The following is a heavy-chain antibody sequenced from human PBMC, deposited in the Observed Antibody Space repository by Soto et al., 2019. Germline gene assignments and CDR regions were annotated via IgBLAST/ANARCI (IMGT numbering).Heavy chain of an antibody. Sequence: AASVKVSCKASGYTFTSYYMHWVRQAPGQGLEWMGIINPSGGSTSYAQKFQGRVTMTRDTSTSTVYMELSSLRSEDTAVYYCARDSVLRSYGPPFDYWGQGTLVTVSS. J-gene: IGHJ4*02. V-gene: IGHV1-46*01. CDR3: ARDSVLRSYGPPFDY. D-gene: IGHD5-18*01. CDR1: GYTFTSYY. CDR2: INPSGGST.